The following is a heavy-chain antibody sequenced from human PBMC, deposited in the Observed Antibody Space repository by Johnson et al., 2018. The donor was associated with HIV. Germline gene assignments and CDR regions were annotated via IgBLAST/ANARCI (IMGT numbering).Heavy chain of an antibody. CDR1: GFTFSRYW. Sequence: VQLVESGGGLVQPGGSLRLSCAASGFTFSRYWMSWVRQAPGKGLEWVANIKQDGSEKYYVDSVKGRFTISRDNAKNSLYLQMNSLRAEDTAVYYCARERSLNEYSSSWDAFDIWGQGTMVTVSS. J-gene: IGHJ3*02. V-gene: IGHV3-7*01. CDR2: IKQDGSEK. CDR3: ARERSLNEYSSSWDAFDI. D-gene: IGHD6-6*01.